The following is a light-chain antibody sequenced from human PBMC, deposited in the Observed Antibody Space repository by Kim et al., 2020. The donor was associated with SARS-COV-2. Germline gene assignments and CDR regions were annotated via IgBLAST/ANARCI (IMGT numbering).Light chain of an antibody. CDR2: DVS. J-gene: IGLJ1*01. V-gene: IGLV2-14*03. CDR1: SSDVVGYND. Sequence: QYITISSPETSSDVVGYNDVSGFQQHPGKAPKLMIYDVSNRPSGVSNRFSGSKSGNTASLTISGLQAEDEADYYCSSYTGSPNYVFGTGTKVTVL. CDR3: SSYTGSPNYV.